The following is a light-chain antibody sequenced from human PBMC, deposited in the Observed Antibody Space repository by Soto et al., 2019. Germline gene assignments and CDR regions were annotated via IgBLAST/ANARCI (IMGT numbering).Light chain of an antibody. V-gene: IGLV1-44*01. CDR3: AAWDENLDCPV. J-gene: IGLJ3*02. CDR1: NSNIGSNT. CDR2: SNA. Sequence: QSVLTQPPSVSGTPGQRVTISCSGDNSNIGSNTVNWYQQLPGTAPKLVIYSNAQRPSGVPDRFSGSKSGTSASLAISGLQSADEAEYSCAAWDENLDCPVFGGGTKVTVL.